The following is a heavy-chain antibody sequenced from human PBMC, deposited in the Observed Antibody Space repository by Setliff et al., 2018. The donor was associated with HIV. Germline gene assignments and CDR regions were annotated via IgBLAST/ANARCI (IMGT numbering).Heavy chain of an antibody. CDR3: AVIIESQSRGAFNI. V-gene: IGHV3-30*03. J-gene: IGHJ3*02. CDR1: GLLFNNYA. CDR2: ILDDGSKR. Sequence: PGGSLRLSCAASGLLFNNYAAHWVRQAPGKGLEWVAVILDDGSKRFYSDSVRGRFSISRDTSKNVVDLQMDSLRPEDTALYFCAVIIESQSRGAFNIWGQGTMVTVSS.